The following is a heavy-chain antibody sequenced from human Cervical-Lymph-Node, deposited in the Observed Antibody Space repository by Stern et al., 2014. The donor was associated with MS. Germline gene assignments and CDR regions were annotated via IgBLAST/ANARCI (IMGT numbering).Heavy chain of an antibody. Sequence: MQLMESGTKMQKPGASVKVSCKASGYTFTAFFIHWVRQVPGQGLEWMGRLNPNSDDPTYAQNFQDRVTLTRDTSIGTAYLELTRLTSADTAVYYCAREATRIVVGIDYWGQGTQVTVST. CDR1: GYTFTAFF. D-gene: IGHD3-22*01. CDR3: AREATRIVVGIDY. CDR2: LNPNSDDP. J-gene: IGHJ4*02. V-gene: IGHV1-2*06.